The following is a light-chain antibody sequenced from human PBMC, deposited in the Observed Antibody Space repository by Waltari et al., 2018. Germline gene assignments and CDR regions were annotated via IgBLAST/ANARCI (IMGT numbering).Light chain of an antibody. CDR3: CSYAGSSTLL. CDR1: SSDVGSYHL. V-gene: IGLV2-23*01. Sequence: QSALTQPASVSGSPGQSTTVPCTGPSSDVGSYHLVPWYQQHPDKALKLMIYEGSKRPSGVSNRFSGSKSGNTASLTISGLQAEDEADYYCCSYAGSSTLLFGGGTKVTVL. J-gene: IGLJ2*01. CDR2: EGS.